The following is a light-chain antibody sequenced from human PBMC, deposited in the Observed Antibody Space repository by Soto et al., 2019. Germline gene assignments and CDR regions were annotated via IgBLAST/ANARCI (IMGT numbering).Light chain of an antibody. V-gene: IGKV3-20*01. CDR1: QRISSNS. CDR3: QQRGGSPPTWT. Sequence: ENVLSLSAGTLSLSPGERATLSCRASQRISSNSLAWYQQKPGQAPRLLIYDASNRATGIPDRFSGSGSGTDFTLTISRLEPEDFAVYYCQQRGGSPPTWTFGQGTKVDIK. J-gene: IGKJ1*01. CDR2: DAS.